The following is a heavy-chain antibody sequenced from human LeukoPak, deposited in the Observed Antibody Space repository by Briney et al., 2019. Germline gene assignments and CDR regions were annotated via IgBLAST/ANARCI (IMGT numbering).Heavy chain of an antibody. CDR3: TRERRGSYYAFES. D-gene: IGHD3-10*01. CDR2: VTSSGSST. V-gene: IGHV3-11*01. Sequence: PGGSLRLSCAASGFSTSDHYMSWIRQSPGKGLEWISYVTSSGSSTKYADSVKGRFTISRDNAKNSVALQMNSLRAEDTAVYYCTRERRGSYYAFESWGQGTLVTVSS. CDR1: GFSTSDHY. J-gene: IGHJ4*02.